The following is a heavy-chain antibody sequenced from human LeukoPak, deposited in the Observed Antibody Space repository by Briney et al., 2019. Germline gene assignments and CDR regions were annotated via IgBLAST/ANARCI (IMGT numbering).Heavy chain of an antibody. V-gene: IGHV1-2*02. CDR2: TNPNSGGT. CDR3: ARDPGPVVTDYFDY. CDR1: GYTFTGYY. Sequence: ASVKDSCKASGYTFTGYYMHWVRQAPGQGLEWMGWTNPNSGGTNYAQKFQGRVTMTRDTSISTAYMELSRLRSDDTAVYYCARDPGPVVTDYFDYWGQGTLVTVSS. D-gene: IGHD4-23*01. J-gene: IGHJ4*02.